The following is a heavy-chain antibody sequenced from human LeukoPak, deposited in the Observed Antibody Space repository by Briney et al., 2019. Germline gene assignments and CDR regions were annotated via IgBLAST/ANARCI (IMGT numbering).Heavy chain of an antibody. CDR1: GGSIRSYY. CDR2: IYYSGST. Sequence: PPETLSLTCTVSGGSIRSYYWSWIRQPPGKGLERIGYIYYSGSTNYNPSLKSRVTISVDTSKKQFSLKLSSVTAADTAVYYCARSLIGYCSSTSCYAFSPYHMDVWGKGTTVTVSS. CDR3: ARSLIGYCSSTSCYAFSPYHMDV. V-gene: IGHV4-59*01. J-gene: IGHJ6*03. D-gene: IGHD2-2*01.